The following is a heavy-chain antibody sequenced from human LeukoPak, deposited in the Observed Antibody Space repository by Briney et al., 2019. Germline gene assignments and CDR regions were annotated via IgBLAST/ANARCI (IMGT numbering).Heavy chain of an antibody. V-gene: IGHV4-59*08. CDR1: GGSINSYY. CDR3: ARSIAVAGIVSDYYYYAMDV. CDR2: IYYSGSP. D-gene: IGHD6-19*01. J-gene: IGHJ6*02. Sequence: PSETLSLTCTVSGGSINSYYWSWIRQPPGKGLEWIGYIYYSGSPNYSPSLKSRVTISVHTSKNKFSLKLSSVTAADTAVYYCARSIAVAGIVSDYYYYAMDVWGRGTTVTVSS.